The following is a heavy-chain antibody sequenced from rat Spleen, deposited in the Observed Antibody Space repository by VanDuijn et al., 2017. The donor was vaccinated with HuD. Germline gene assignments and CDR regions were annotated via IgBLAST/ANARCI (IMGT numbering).Heavy chain of an antibody. D-gene: IGHD5-1*01. CDR2: IWGDGST. CDR3: TRGLGDF. V-gene: IGHV2-1*01. Sequence: QVQLKESGPGLVQPSQTLSLTCTVSGFSLTGNNVHWVRQPPGKGLEWMGGIWGDGSTGYNSALKSRLSISRDTSKSQVFLKMNSLQTDDTAIYFCTRGLGDFWGQGVMVTVSS. J-gene: IGHJ2*01. CDR1: GFSLTGNN.